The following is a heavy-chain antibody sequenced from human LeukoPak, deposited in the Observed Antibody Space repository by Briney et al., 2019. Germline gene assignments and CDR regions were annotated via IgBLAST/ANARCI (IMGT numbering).Heavy chain of an antibody. V-gene: IGHV4-4*07. J-gene: IGHJ4*02. Sequence: SETLSLTRSVSSGSISNFYWSWLRQPAGKGLEGIGRIFTSGNTNYNPSLKSRVTISVDTSKNQFSLELSSVTAAATVVYYCARGRDSSGYEYFFDYWGQGTLVTVSS. CDR2: IFTSGNT. CDR1: SGSISNFY. CDR3: ARGRDSSGYEYFFDY. D-gene: IGHD3-22*01.